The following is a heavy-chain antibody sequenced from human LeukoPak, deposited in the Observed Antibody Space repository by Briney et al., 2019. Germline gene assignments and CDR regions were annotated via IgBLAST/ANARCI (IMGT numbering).Heavy chain of an antibody. CDR3: ARVGSSGSYNEDY. Sequence: PGRSLRLSCAASGFTFSSYSMNWVRQAPGKGLEWVSSISGSSYYIYYADSVKGRFTISRDNAKNSLYLQMNTLRAEDTAVYYCARVGSSGSYNEDYWGQGTLVTVSS. J-gene: IGHJ4*02. CDR1: GFTFSSYS. D-gene: IGHD1-26*01. V-gene: IGHV3-21*01. CDR2: ISGSSYYI.